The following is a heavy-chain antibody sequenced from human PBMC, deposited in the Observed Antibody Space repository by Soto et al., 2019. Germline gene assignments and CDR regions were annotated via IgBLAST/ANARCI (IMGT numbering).Heavy chain of an antibody. CDR2: IYHSGST. CDR1: GGSISSGGYS. J-gene: IGHJ4*02. CDR3: ARIAARRGIYYFDY. D-gene: IGHD6-6*01. V-gene: IGHV4-30-2*01. Sequence: QLQLQESGSGLVKPSQTLSLTCAVSGGSISSGGYSWSWIRQPPGKGLEWIGYIYHSGSTYYIPSLKSRVTIAVDRSKNQFSLKLSSVTAADTAVYYCARIAARRGIYYFDYWGQGTLVTVSS.